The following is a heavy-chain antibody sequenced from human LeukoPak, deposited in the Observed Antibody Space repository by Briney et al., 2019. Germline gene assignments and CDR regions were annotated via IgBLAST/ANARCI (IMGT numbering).Heavy chain of an antibody. CDR3: ARYGDYWGFGH. CDR1: GGSFSSGSYS. CDR2: TYSSGST. V-gene: IGHV4-61*02. J-gene: IGHJ4*02. Sequence: SQTLSLTCTVSGGSFSSGSYSWSWIRQPAGKGLEWIGRTYSSGSTNYNPSLKSRVTVSVDTSRNQFSLKLSSVTAADTAVYYCARYGDYWGFGHWGQGTLVTVSS. D-gene: IGHD4-17*01.